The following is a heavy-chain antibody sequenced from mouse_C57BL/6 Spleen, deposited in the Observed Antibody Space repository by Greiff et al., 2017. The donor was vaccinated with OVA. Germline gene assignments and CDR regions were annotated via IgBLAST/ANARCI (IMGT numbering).Heavy chain of an antibody. D-gene: IGHD1-2*01. V-gene: IGHV1-69*01. CDR3: ARRGLLRPYWYFDV. CDR2: IDPSDSYT. CDR1: GYTFTSYW. J-gene: IGHJ1*03. Sequence: VQLQQPGAELVMPGASVKLSCKASGYTFTSYWMHWVKQRPGQGLEWIGEIDPSDSYTNYNQKFKGKSTLTVDKSSSTAYMQLSSLTSEDSAVYYCARRGLLRPYWYFDVWGTGTTVTVSS.